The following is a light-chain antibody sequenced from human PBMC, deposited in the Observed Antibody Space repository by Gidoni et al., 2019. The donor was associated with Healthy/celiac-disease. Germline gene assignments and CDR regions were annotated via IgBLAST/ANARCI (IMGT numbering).Light chain of an antibody. CDR3: QQSYSTPWT. V-gene: IGKV1-39*01. Sequence: ENQLTQSPSSQSASVGDRVTITCGASQSISSYLNWYQQKPVKAPKLLIYAASSLQSGVPSRFSGSGSVTDFTLTISGLQPGDFSTYYCQQSYSTPWTFGQGTKVEIK. CDR2: AAS. J-gene: IGKJ1*01. CDR1: QSISSY.